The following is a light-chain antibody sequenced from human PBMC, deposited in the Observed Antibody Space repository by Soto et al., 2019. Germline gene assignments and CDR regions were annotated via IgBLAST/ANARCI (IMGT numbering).Light chain of an antibody. CDR2: NNN. Sequence: QAVVTQPPSASGTPGQRVTISCSGSSSNIGSNTVNWYQQLPGTAPKLLIYNNNQRPSGVPDRFSGSKSGTSASLAISGLQSEDEADYYCAAWDDSLIGVFGGGTKLTVL. J-gene: IGLJ2*01. V-gene: IGLV1-44*01. CDR1: SSNIGSNT. CDR3: AAWDDSLIGV.